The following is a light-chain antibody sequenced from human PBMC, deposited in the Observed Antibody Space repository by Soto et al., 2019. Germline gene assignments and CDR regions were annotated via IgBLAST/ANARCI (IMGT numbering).Light chain of an antibody. CDR3: CSYAGSSTWV. V-gene: IGLV2-23*01. Sequence: QSVLTQPASVSGSPGQSITISCTGTSSDVGSYNFVSWYQQHPGKAPKVMIYEGSKRPSGVSNRFSGSKSDNTASLTISGLQAEDEADYYCCSYAGSSTWVFGTGTKLTVL. CDR2: EGS. J-gene: IGLJ1*01. CDR1: SSDVGSYNF.